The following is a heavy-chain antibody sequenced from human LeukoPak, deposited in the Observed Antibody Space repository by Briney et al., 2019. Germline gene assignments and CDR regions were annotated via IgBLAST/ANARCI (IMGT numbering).Heavy chain of an antibody. CDR2: INHSGST. D-gene: IGHD3-3*01. CDR1: GGSFSGYY. J-gene: IGHJ6*02. CDR3: ARLGCETITIFGVAEYYYYYGMDV. V-gene: IGHV4-34*01. Sequence: SETLSLTCAVYGGSFSGYYWSWIRQPPGKGLEWIGEINHSGSTNYNPSLKSRVTISVDTSKNQFSLKLSSVTAADTAEYYCARLGCETITIFGVAEYYYYYGMDVWGQGTTVTVSS.